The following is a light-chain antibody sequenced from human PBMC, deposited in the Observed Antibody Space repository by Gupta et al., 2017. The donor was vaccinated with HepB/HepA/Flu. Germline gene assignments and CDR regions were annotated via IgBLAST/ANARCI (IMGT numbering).Light chain of an antibody. CDR2: EVI. V-gene: IGLV2-18*02. CDR1: TSDVGTYDL. Sequence: QSALTQPTSVSGSPGRSVTISCTGSTSDVGTYDLFSWYHQPPVTAPQLMTYEVIKRPSGLPGRFSGSKAGNTASLTISVPQAEDEGEYYCSSYTSSDTVVFGGGTKLTVL. J-gene: IGLJ3*02. CDR3: SSYTSSDTVV.